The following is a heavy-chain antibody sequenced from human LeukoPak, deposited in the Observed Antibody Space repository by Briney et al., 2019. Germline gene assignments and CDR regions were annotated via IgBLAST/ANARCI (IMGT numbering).Heavy chain of an antibody. J-gene: IGHJ4*02. V-gene: IGHV3-23*01. CDR2: ISASGGGT. D-gene: IGHD2-15*01. CDR1: GFTFNNYA. Sequence: GGSLRLSCAASGFTFNNYAMSWVRQAPGKGLEWVSAISASGGGTNYADSVKGRFIISRDNSKNTLYLQMNSLRAEDTAVYYCAKDPQRYCSGGSCLYFVYWGQGTLVTVSS. CDR3: AKDPQRYCSGGSCLYFVY.